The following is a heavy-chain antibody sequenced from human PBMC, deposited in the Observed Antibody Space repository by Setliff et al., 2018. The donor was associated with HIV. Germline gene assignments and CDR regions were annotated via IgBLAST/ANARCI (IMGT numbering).Heavy chain of an antibody. Sequence: GASVKVSCKASGYTFTTYGMHWVRQAPGQRLEWMAWINAGNGNTKYSQKFQGRVTITGDTSASTVYMELSSLRSEDTAVYYCARVPVLYYYDSSGYYENWFDPWGQGTLVTVSS. CDR1: GYTFTTYG. CDR2: INAGNGNT. D-gene: IGHD3-22*01. V-gene: IGHV1-3*01. CDR3: ARVPVLYYYDSSGYYENWFDP. J-gene: IGHJ5*02.